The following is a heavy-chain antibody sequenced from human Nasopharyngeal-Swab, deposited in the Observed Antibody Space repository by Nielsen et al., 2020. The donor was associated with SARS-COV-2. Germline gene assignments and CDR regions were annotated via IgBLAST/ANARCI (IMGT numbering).Heavy chain of an antibody. V-gene: IGHV3-30-3*01. CDR3: ARAGDSSGWYFWFDP. CDR1: GFTFGSYA. D-gene: IGHD6-19*01. CDR2: ISYDGSNK. Sequence: GESLKISCAASGFTFGSYAMHWVRQAPGKGLEWVAVISYDGSNKYYADSVKGRFTISRDNSKNTLYLQMNSLRAEDTAVYYCARAGDSSGWYFWFDPWGQGTLVTVSS. J-gene: IGHJ5*02.